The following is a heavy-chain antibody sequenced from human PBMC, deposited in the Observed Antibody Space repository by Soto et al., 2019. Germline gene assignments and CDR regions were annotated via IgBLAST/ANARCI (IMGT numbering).Heavy chain of an antibody. Sequence: SETLSLTCTVSGGSISSGGYYWSWIRQHPGKGLEWIGYIYYSGSTYYNPSLKSRVTISVDTSKNQFPLKLSSVTAADTAVYYCASFLAEGDCSGGSCYSPGLDAFDIWGQGTMVTVSS. D-gene: IGHD2-15*01. CDR2: IYYSGST. J-gene: IGHJ3*02. CDR1: GGSISSGGYY. CDR3: ASFLAEGDCSGGSCYSPGLDAFDI. V-gene: IGHV4-31*03.